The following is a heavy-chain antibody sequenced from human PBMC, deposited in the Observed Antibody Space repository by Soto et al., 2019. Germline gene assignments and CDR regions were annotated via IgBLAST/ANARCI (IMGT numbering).Heavy chain of an antibody. CDR3: ARVDHGMYNFDN. J-gene: IGHJ4*02. Sequence: EVQLVESGGGLVQPGGSLRLSCAPSGFTFSSYWMHWVRQAPGKGLVWVSRINSDGSTTSYADSVKGRFTISRDNAKNTLYLQMNSLRAEDTAVYYCARVDHGMYNFDNWGQGTLVTVSS. D-gene: IGHD1-1*01. CDR1: GFTFSSYW. V-gene: IGHV3-74*01. CDR2: INSDGSTT.